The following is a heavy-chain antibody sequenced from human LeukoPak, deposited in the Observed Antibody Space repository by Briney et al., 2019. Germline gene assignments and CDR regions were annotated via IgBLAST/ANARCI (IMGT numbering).Heavy chain of an antibody. CDR3: ARVAQAIFGVVTNTYYYYYYMDV. J-gene: IGHJ6*03. Sequence: GGSLRLSCAASGFTSSSYSMNWVRQAPGKGLEWVSSISSSSSYIYYADSVKGRFTISRDNAKNSLYLQMNSLRAEDTAVYYCARVAQAIFGVVTNTYYYYYYMDVWGKGTTVTVSS. V-gene: IGHV3-21*01. D-gene: IGHD3-3*01. CDR1: GFTSSSYS. CDR2: ISSSSSYI.